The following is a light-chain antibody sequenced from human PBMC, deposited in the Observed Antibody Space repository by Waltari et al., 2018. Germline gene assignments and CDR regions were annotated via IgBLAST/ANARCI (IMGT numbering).Light chain of an antibody. Sequence: QSALTQPRSVSGSPGQSVTISCTGTSSDVGGYNYVSWYQRHPGKAPKLMIHDVSKRPSGVPDRFSGSKSGNTASLTISGLLAEDEADYYCCSYAGSYTFGVFGGGTKLTVL. J-gene: IGLJ2*01. CDR2: DVS. V-gene: IGLV2-11*01. CDR1: SSDVGGYNY. CDR3: CSYAGSYTFGV.